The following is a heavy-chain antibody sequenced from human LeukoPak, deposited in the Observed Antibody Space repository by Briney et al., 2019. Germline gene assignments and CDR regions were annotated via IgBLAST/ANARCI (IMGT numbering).Heavy chain of an antibody. J-gene: IGHJ4*02. Sequence: PGGSLRLSCAASGFTFSSYSMNWVRQAPGKGLEWVSSISSSSSYIYYADSVKGRFTISRDNAKNSLYLQMNSLRAEDTAVYYCARKPLYCSSTSCYGRNGDYWGQGTLVTVSS. CDR1: GFTFSSYS. CDR2: ISSSSSYI. CDR3: ARKPLYCSSTSCYGRNGDY. V-gene: IGHV3-21*01. D-gene: IGHD2-2*01.